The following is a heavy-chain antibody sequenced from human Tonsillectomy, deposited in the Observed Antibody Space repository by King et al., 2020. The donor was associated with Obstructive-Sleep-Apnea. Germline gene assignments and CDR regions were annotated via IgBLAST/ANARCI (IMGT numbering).Heavy chain of an antibody. CDR2: ISAYNGNT. CDR3: ARVAKYSGSYYDVFDI. Sequence: LVESGAEVKKPGASVKVSCKASGYSFISYGISWVRQAPGQGLEWMGWISAYNGNTNYAQKVQGRVTMTTDTSTSTAYMELRSLRSDDTAVYYCARVAKYSGSYYDVFDIWGQGTMVTVSS. J-gene: IGHJ3*02. D-gene: IGHD1-26*01. CDR1: GYSFISYG. V-gene: IGHV1-18*01.